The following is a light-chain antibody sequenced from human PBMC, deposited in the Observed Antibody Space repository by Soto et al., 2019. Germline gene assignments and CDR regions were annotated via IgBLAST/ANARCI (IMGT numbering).Light chain of an antibody. J-gene: IGKJ1*01. CDR2: AAS. Sequence: IQMTQSPSSLSASVGDRVAISCRASQDIRNTLAWYQQKPGEAPKLLIYAASSLESGVQSLFSGSGAGTDFSRSISSLQPEDVATDYCPQSYTTPLTFGQGTKVDIK. V-gene: IGKV1-39*01. CDR3: PQSYTTPLT. CDR1: QDIRNT.